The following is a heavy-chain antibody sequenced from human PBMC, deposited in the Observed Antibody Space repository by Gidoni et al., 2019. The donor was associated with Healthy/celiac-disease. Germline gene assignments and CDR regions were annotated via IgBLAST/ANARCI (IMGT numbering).Heavy chain of an antibody. CDR2: IYYSGST. D-gene: IGHD3-3*01. J-gene: IGHJ4*02. CDR3: ARGGWGFLEWLPYFDY. CDR1: GGSISSGGYY. V-gene: IGHV4-31*03. Sequence: QVQLQESGPGLVKPSQTLSLTCTVSGGSISSGGYYWSWIRQHPGKGLEWIGYIYYSGSTYYNPSLKSRVTISVDTSKNQFSLKLSSVTAADTAVYYCARGGWGFLEWLPYFDYWGQGTLVTVSS.